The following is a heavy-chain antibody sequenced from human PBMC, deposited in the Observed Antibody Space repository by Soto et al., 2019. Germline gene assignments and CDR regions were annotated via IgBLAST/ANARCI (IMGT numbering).Heavy chain of an antibody. D-gene: IGHD5-18*01. J-gene: IGHJ4*02. Sequence: SETLSLTCTVSGGSISSGDYYWSWIRQPPGKGLEWIGYIYYSGSTYYNPSLKSRVTISVDTSKNQFSLKLSSVTAADTAVYYCARGGGTAMVTYYFDYWGQGTLVTVSS. CDR3: ARGGGTAMVTYYFDY. V-gene: IGHV4-30-4*01. CDR2: IYYSGST. CDR1: GGSISSGDYY.